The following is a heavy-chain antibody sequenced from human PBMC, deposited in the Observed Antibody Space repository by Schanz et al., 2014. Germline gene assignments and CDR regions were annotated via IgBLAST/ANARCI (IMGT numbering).Heavy chain of an antibody. D-gene: IGHD1-20*01. J-gene: IGHJ6*02. CDR3: ARRITGTHHNPYYHGMDV. CDR1: GFTFSSYA. Sequence: EGKLLDSCLGLVQPGGSLRLSCAASGFTFSSYAMSWVRQAPGKGLSWVSAISGSGETTYYADSVKGRFTISRDNSKNSLYLQMNSLRAEDTAVYYCARRITGTHHNPYYHGMDVWGQGTTVTVSS. V-gene: IGHV3-23*01. CDR2: ISGSGETT.